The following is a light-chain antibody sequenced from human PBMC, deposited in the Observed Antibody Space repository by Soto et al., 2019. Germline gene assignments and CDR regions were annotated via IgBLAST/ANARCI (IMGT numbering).Light chain of an antibody. Sequence: DIQMIQSPSSLSASVGDRVTITCRASQSISSYLYWYQQKPGKAPKVLIYAASSLQSGVPSRFSGCGYGTDFTLAITGLQPEDFAKYYCEQSYSTPPTCGRRTKVVIK. CDR3: EQSYSTPPT. V-gene: IGKV1-39*01. J-gene: IGKJ1*01. CDR2: AAS. CDR1: QSISSY.